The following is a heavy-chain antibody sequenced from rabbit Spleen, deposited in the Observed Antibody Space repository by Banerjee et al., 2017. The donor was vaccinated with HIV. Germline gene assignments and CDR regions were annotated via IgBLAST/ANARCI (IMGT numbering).Heavy chain of an antibody. J-gene: IGHJ4*01. D-gene: IGHD1-1*01. CDR2: IGSNSGNT. CDR3: ARDSSSIPYYMKL. V-gene: IGHV1S45*01. CDR1: GFSFSSNYW. Sequence: QEQLEESGGDLVKPEGSLTLTCTASGFSFSSNYWMCWVRQAPGKGLEWIACIGSNSGNTWYASWAKGRFTISRSTSLNTVTLQMTSLTAADTATYFCARDSSSIPYYMKLWGPGTLVTVS.